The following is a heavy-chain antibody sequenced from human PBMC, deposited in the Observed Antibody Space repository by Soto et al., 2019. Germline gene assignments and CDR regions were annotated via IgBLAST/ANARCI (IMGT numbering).Heavy chain of an antibody. CDR3: ARCYLGAFWSSDYYMDV. D-gene: IGHD3-3*01. V-gene: IGHV1-18*01. Sequence: ASVKVSCKASDYTFTSYGISWVRQAPGQGLERMGWIIAYNGNTNYAQKFQGRVTMTTDTSTSTAYMELRSLRSDDTAVYYRARCYLGAFWSSDYYMDVWGKGTTVTVSS. CDR2: IIAYNGNT. CDR1: DYTFTSYG. J-gene: IGHJ6*03.